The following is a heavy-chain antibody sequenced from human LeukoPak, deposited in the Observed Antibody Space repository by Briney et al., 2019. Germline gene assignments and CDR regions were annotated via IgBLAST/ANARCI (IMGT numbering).Heavy chain of an antibody. Sequence: PSETLSLTCTVSGYSISSGFYWGWIRQPPGKGLEWIGSIHHSGSTYYKSSLKSRVTISVDSSKKKVSLTMNSVTAADTAVYYCARDSSGYYHWFDPWGQGTLVTVSS. CDR1: GYSISSGFY. D-gene: IGHD3-22*01. V-gene: IGHV4-38-2*02. CDR3: ARDSSGYYHWFDP. J-gene: IGHJ5*02. CDR2: IHHSGST.